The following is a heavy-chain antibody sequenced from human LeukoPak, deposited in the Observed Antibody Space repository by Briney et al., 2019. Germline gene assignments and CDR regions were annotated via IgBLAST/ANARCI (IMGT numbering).Heavy chain of an antibody. CDR3: ARDFTPQSIIWFGESRSFDY. V-gene: IGHV1-18*01. J-gene: IGHJ4*02. CDR1: GYTFTSYG. Sequence: VSVKVSCKASGYTFTSYGIGWVRQAPGQGLEWMGWISAYNGNTNYAQKLQGRVTMTTDTSTSTAYMELRSLRSDDTAVYYCARDFTPQSIIWFGESRSFDYWGQGTLVTVSS. CDR2: ISAYNGNT. D-gene: IGHD3-10*01.